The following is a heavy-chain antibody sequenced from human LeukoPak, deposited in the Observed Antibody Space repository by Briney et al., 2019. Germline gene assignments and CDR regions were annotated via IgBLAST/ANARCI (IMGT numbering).Heavy chain of an antibody. V-gene: IGHV3-43D*04. CDR1: GFTFDDYA. D-gene: IGHD3-3*01. J-gene: IGHJ6*03. Sequence: GGSLRLSCAASGFTFDDYAMHWVRQAPGKGLEWVSLISWDCGSTYYADSVKGRFTISSDNSKNSLYLQMNSLRAEDTALYYCAKDGLFGVVTPYYYYYMDVWGKGTTVTVSS. CDR2: ISWDCGST. CDR3: AKDGLFGVVTPYYYYYMDV.